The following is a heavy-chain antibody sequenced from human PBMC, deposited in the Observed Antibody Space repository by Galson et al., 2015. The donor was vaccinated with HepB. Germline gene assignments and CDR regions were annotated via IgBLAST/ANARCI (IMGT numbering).Heavy chain of an antibody. J-gene: IGHJ6*03. V-gene: IGHV1-69*13. Sequence: SVQVSCKASGGTFNNYAISWVRQAPGQGLEWMGGIIPIFRPAHYAQRFQGRVTLTADESTNTAYMELSSLRSEDTAIYYCARAEGQYTNSYYYYMNVWGEGTTVTVSS. CDR3: ARAEGQYTNSYYYYMNV. CDR2: IIPIFRPA. D-gene: IGHD2-2*02. CDR1: GGTFNNYA.